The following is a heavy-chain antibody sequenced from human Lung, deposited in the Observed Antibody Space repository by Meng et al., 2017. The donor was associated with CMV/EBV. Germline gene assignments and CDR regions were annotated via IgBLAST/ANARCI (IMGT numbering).Heavy chain of an antibody. Sequence: VVLREAGPAPVKASEALSLTCPLSGDSTTNHQWWAQERHPPGEEVEWIGETRHRGSSDYNPSLKSRVSISIDKTKNPYSLKLTSVTAAYTAVYHCLRRSGGSVWRQGTLVTVSS. V-gene: IGHV4-4*02. D-gene: IGHD3-10*01. J-gene: IGHJ1*01. CDR1: GDSTTNHQW. CDR2: TRHRGSS. CDR3: LRRSGGSV.